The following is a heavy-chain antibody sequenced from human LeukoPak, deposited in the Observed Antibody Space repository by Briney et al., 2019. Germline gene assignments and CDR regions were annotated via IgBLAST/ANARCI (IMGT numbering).Heavy chain of an antibody. Sequence: ASVKVSCKASGYTFTGYYMHWVRQAPGQGLEWMGWINPNSGGTNYAQKFQGRVTMTRDTSISTAYMELSRLRSDDTAVYYCARAFGEDALFDYWGQGTLVTVSS. D-gene: IGHD3-10*01. J-gene: IGHJ4*02. CDR1: GYTFTGYY. V-gene: IGHV1-2*02. CDR2: INPNSGGT. CDR3: ARAFGEDALFDY.